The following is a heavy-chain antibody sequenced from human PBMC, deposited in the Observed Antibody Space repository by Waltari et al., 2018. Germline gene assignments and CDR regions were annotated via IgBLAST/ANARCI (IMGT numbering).Heavy chain of an antibody. CDR2: ISGRGDDT. CDR1: GFPFSRYG. J-gene: IGHJ4*02. Sequence: EVQLLESGGALVQPGGSLKLSCGASGFPFSRYGLPWGRRAPGKGLEWVSAISGRGDDTHDAESVKGRFTISRDNSKNTLYLQMNSLRAEDTAVYYCAKIVPGTWGNFDYWGQGTLVTVSS. V-gene: IGHV3-23*01. D-gene: IGHD6-6*01. CDR3: AKIVPGTWGNFDY.